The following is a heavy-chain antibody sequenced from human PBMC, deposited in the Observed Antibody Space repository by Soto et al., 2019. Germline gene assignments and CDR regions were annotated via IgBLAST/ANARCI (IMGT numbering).Heavy chain of an antibody. CDR1: GGTFSSYT. J-gene: IGHJ5*02. D-gene: IGHD6-13*01. CDR2: IIPILGIA. CDR3: ARDRHQTLYSSRWSHRHNWFDP. Sequence: GASVKVSCKASGGTFSSYTISWVRQAPGQGLEWMGRIIPILGIANYAQKFQGRGTITADKSTSTAYMELSSLRSEDPAVYSCARDRHQTLYSSRWSHRHNWFDPWGQGTLVTVSS. V-gene: IGHV1-69*04.